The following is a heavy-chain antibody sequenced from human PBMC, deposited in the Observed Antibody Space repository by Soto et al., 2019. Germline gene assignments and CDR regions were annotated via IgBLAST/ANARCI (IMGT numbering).Heavy chain of an antibody. D-gene: IGHD3-3*01. CDR3: ARHGGGFLEWFFDY. CDR1: GYSFSSYW. J-gene: IGHJ4*02. CDR2: IYPSDSDT. Sequence: GESLKISCEASGYSFSSYWVAWVRQVPGKGLEWMGMIYPSDSDTRYSPSFQGQVTISADKSLSTVSLQWNSLRASDTAVYYCARHGGGFLEWFFDYWGQGTLVTVS. V-gene: IGHV5-51*01.